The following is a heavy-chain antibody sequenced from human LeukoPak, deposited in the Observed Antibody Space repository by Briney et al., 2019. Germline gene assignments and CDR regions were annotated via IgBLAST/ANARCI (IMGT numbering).Heavy chain of an antibody. V-gene: IGHV3-49*03. CDR3: TARHDYGGPSRTYYFDY. Sequence: GGSLRLSCTASGFTFGDYAMSWFRQAPGKGLEWVGFIRSKAYGGTTEYAASVKGRFTISRDDSKSIAYLQMNSLKTEDTAVYYCTARHDYGGPSRTYYFDYWGQGTLVTVSS. D-gene: IGHD4-23*01. CDR1: GFTFGDYA. CDR2: IRSKAYGGTT. J-gene: IGHJ4*02.